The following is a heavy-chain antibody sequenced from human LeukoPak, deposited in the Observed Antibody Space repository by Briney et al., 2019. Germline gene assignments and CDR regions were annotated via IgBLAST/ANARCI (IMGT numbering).Heavy chain of an antibody. CDR1: GYTFTSYG. J-gene: IGHJ4*02. CDR3: ARDSDYLGLDY. Sequence: ASVKVSCKASGYTFTSYGISWVRQAPGQGLEWMGWISAYNGNTNYAQKLQGRVTMTRDTSTSTVYMELSSLRSEDTAVYYCARDSDYLGLDYWGQGTLVTVSS. CDR2: ISAYNGNT. D-gene: IGHD4-11*01. V-gene: IGHV1-18*01.